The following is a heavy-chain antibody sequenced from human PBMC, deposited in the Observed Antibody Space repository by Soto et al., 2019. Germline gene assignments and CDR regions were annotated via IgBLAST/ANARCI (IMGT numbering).Heavy chain of an antibody. CDR3: ARDMHRDGPYVH. CDR2: ISGGSSYI. CDR1: GFTFSSNS. V-gene: IGHV3-21*01. Sequence: EVQLVESGGGLVAPGGSLRLSCAASGFTFSSNSMNWVRQAPGKGLEWVSSISGGSSYIYYADSVKGRFTVSRDNAKNSLSLQMNRLRAEDTAVYYCARDMHRDGPYVHWGQGTLVTVSS. J-gene: IGHJ4*02. D-gene: IGHD3-16*01.